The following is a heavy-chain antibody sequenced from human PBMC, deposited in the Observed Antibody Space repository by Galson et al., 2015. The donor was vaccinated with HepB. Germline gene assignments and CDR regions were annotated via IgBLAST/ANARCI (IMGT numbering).Heavy chain of an antibody. CDR2: ISADNGNT. CDR1: GYTFTSYG. V-gene: IGHV1-18*01. D-gene: IGHD6-13*01. Sequence: SVKVSCKASGYTFTSYGISWVRQAPGQGLEWMGWISADNGNTNYARTLQGRVTMTTDTSTSTAYMELRSLRSDDTAVYYCARVGSSWYYHYYYMDVWGKGTTVTVSS. CDR3: ARVGSSWYYHYYYMDV. J-gene: IGHJ6*03.